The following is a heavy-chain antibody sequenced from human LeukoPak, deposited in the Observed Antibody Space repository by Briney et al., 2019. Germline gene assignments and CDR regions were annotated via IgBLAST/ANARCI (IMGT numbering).Heavy chain of an antibody. D-gene: IGHD3-16*02. J-gene: IGHJ4*02. Sequence: ASVKVSCKASGYTFTSYAMHWVRQAPGQRLEWMGWINAGNGNTKYSQKFQGRVTITRDTSASTAYMELSSLRSEDTAVYYCARGYDYVWGSYRFGSEYYFDYWGQGTLVTVSS. V-gene: IGHV1-3*01. CDR3: ARGYDYVWGSYRFGSEYYFDY. CDR2: INAGNGNT. CDR1: GYTFTSYA.